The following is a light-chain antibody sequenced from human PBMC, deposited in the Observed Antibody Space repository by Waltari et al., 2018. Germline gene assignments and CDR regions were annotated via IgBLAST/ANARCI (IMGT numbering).Light chain of an antibody. CDR1: GSNIGAGYD. Sequence: QSVLTQPPSVSGAPGQRVTISCTGSGSNIGAGYDVHWYQHLPRAAPKLLIYGSSVRPVGVPDRFLGSTSGTSASLAIIGLQAEDEADYYCQSYDTSLSVVFGGGTKLTVL. CDR3: QSYDTSLSVV. J-gene: IGLJ3*02. V-gene: IGLV1-40*01. CDR2: GSS.